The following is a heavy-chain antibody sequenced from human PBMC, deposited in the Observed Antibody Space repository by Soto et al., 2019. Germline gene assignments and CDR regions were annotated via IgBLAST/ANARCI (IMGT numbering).Heavy chain of an antibody. D-gene: IGHD5-12*01. V-gene: IGHV4-31*02. Sequence: WTWIRQRPGKGLEWIWYIYYSGSTYYSPSLKSRLSISLDTSKNQFSLRLSSVTAAETSMYYCARARLRAVYAFDIWGQGTMVTVSS. CDR2: IYYSGST. J-gene: IGHJ3*02. CDR3: ARARLRAVYAFDI.